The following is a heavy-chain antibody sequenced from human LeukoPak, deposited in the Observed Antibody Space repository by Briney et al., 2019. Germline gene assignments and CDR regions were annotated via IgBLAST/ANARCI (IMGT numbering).Heavy chain of an antibody. D-gene: IGHD3-10*01. V-gene: IGHV4-30-4*01. CDR3: ASLSYGSGSYLGY. Sequence: TSETLSLTCTVSGGSISSSDYYWSWIRQPPGKGLEWIGYIYYSGSTYYNPSLKSRVTISVDTSKNQFSLKLSSVTAADTAVYHCASLSYGSGSYLGYWGQGTLVTVSS. CDR2: IYYSGST. J-gene: IGHJ4*02. CDR1: GGSISSSDYY.